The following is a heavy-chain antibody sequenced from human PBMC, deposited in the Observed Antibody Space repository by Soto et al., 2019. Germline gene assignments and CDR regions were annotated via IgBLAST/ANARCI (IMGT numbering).Heavy chain of an antibody. CDR2: IIPIFGTA. CDR1: GGTFSSYA. V-gene: IGHV1-69*01. J-gene: IGHJ6*02. CDR3: AKATYYDILTGPWDYYYYGMDV. D-gene: IGHD3-9*01. Sequence: QVQLVQSGAEVKKPGSSVKVSCKASGGTFSSYAISWVRQAPGQGLEWMGGIIPIFGTANYAQKFQGRVTITADESTSTAYMELSSLRSEDTAVYYCAKATYYDILTGPWDYYYYGMDVWGQGTTVTVSS.